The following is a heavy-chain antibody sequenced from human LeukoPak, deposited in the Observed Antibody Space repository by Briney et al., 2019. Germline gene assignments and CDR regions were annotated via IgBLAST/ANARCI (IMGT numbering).Heavy chain of an antibody. Sequence: AASVKVSCKASGYTFTSYYMHWVRQAPGQGLEWMGIINPSGGSTSYAQKFQGRVTMTRDTSTSTVYMELSSLRSEDTAVYYCARDPVNTAMDPQGFDYWGQGTLVTVSS. CDR3: ARDPVNTAMDPQGFDY. V-gene: IGHV1-46*01. CDR2: INPSGGST. D-gene: IGHD5-18*01. CDR1: GYTFTSYY. J-gene: IGHJ4*02.